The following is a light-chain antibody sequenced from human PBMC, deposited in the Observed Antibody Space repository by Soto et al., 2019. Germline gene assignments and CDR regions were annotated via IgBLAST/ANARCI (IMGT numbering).Light chain of an antibody. CDR3: QHINFYPLT. CDR2: GAS. CDR1: EGIRDY. Sequence: IQLTQSPSSLSASVGDRVSITCRASEGIRDYLAWYQQKPGKAPQLLIFGASILQSGVPSRFRGTRSGTDFTLTIRNLQPEDFVTYYCQHINFYPLTFGGGTKVDI. V-gene: IGKV1-9*01. J-gene: IGKJ4*01.